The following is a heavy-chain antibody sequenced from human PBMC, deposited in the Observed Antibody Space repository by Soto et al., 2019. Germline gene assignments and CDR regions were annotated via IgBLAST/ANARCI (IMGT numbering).Heavy chain of an antibody. J-gene: IGHJ4*02. D-gene: IGHD3-10*01. CDR1: GGSFSGYY. Sequence: QVQLQQWGAGLLKPSETLSLTCAVYGGSFSGYYWSWIRQPPGKGLEWIGEINHSGSTNYNPSLKSRVTISVDTSKNQFSRKLSSVTAADTAVYYCARRRHPLGHGSGSYGYWGQGTLVTVSS. CDR3: ARRRHPLGHGSGSYGY. CDR2: INHSGST. V-gene: IGHV4-34*01.